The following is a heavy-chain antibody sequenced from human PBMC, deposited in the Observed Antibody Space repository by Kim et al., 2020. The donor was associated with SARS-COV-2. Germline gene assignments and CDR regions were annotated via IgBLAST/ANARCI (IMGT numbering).Heavy chain of an antibody. V-gene: IGHV4-59*01. Sequence: SRVTISVDTSKNQFSLKLSSVTAADTAVYYCARAYSSSLPYCYYYYMDVWGKGTTVTVSS. D-gene: IGHD6-6*01. J-gene: IGHJ6*03. CDR3: ARAYSSSLPYCYYYYMDV.